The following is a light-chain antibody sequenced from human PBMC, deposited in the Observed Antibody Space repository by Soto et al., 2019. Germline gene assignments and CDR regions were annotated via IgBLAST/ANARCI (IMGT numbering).Light chain of an antibody. V-gene: IGKV3-11*01. CDR2: DAY. J-gene: IGKJ2*02. Sequence: EIVLTQSPATLSLSPGERATLSCRASQSVSSYLAWYQQKPGQAPRLLIYDAYTRATGVGARFTGSGSATDFSLTITSLEPEDFAVYYCQQRAKWPSTFGPGTKVDIK. CDR3: QQRAKWPST. CDR1: QSVSSY.